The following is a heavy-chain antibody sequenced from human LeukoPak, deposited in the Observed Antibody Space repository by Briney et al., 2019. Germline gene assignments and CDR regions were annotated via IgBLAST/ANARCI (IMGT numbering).Heavy chain of an antibody. J-gene: IGHJ5*02. CDR3: ARVMTAITNWFDP. D-gene: IGHD2-21*02. CDR2: IHRDGST. Sequence: PGGSLRLSCAASGFTVSSNYVSWVRQAPGKGLEWVSSIHRDGSTYYADSVKGRFTISRDNSKNTLNLQMNNLRVEDTAVYYCARVMTAITNWFDPWGQGTLVIVSS. CDR1: GFTVSSNY. V-gene: IGHV3-66*01.